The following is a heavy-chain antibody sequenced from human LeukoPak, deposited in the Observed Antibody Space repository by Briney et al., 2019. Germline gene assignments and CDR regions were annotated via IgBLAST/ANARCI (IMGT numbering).Heavy chain of an antibody. Sequence: SETLSLTCTVSGGSISSSSYYWGWIRQPPGKGLEWIGRIYYSGSTYYNPSLKSRVTISVDTSKNQFSLKLSSVTAADTAVYYCARPGASGDYIDYWGQGTLVTVSS. V-gene: IGHV4-39*01. CDR2: IYYSGST. CDR3: ARPGASGDYIDY. D-gene: IGHD3-10*01. CDR1: GGSISSSSYY. J-gene: IGHJ4*02.